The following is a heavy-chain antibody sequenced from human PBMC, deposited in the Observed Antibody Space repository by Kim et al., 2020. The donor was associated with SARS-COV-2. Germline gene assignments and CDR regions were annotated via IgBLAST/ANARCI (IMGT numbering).Heavy chain of an antibody. CDR1: GGSISSSSYY. Sequence: SETLSLTCTVSGGSISSSSYYWGWIRQPPGKGLEWIGSIYYSGSTYYNPSLKSRVTISVDTSKNQFSLKLSSVTAADTAVYYCATDYGIAAAGRNRRDYWGQGTLVTVSS. CDR3: ATDYGIAAAGRNRRDY. J-gene: IGHJ4*02. CDR2: IYYSGST. V-gene: IGHV4-39*07. D-gene: IGHD6-13*01.